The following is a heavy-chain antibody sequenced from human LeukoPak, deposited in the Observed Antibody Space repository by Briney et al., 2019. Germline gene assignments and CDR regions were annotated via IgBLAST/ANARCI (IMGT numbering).Heavy chain of an antibody. CDR2: ISSSSSYI. CDR3: AREMSNGSWYYYYYYMDV. Sequence: PGGSLRLSCAASGFTFSSYSMNWVRQAPGKGLEWVSSISSSSSYIYYADSVKGRFTISRDNAKNSLYLQMNSLRAEDTAVYYCAREMSNGSWYYYYYYMDVWGKGTTVTVSS. CDR1: GFTFSSYS. D-gene: IGHD6-13*01. J-gene: IGHJ6*03. V-gene: IGHV3-21*01.